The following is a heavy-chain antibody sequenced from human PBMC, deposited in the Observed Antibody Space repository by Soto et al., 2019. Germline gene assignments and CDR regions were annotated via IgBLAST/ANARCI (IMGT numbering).Heavy chain of an antibody. J-gene: IGHJ6*02. V-gene: IGHV4-34*01. CDR3: ARLGPHITMVRGVIRAKAGEYYGMDV. Sequence: QVQLQQWGAGLLKPSETLSLTCAVYGGSFSGYYWSWIRQPPGKGLEWIGEINHSGSTKYTPSIKSQLTISVDTPNNQFSLKLSYVTAADTAVYYCARLGPHITMVRGVIRAKAGEYYGMDVWGQGTPVTVSS. CDR1: GGSFSGYY. D-gene: IGHD3-10*01. CDR2: INHSGST.